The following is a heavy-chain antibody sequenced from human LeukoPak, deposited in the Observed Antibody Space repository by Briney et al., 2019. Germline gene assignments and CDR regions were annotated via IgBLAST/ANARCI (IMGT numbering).Heavy chain of an antibody. J-gene: IGHJ4*02. CDR1: GGPISSGDYS. D-gene: IGHD4-17*01. CDR3: ARGYGEPHFDY. Sequence: PSETLSLTCAVSGGPISSGDYSWSWIRQPPGKGLEWIGYIYHSGSTYYNPSLKSRVTISVDRSKNQFSLKLSSVTAADTAVYYCARGYGEPHFDYWGQGTLVTVSS. V-gene: IGHV4-30-2*01. CDR2: IYHSGST.